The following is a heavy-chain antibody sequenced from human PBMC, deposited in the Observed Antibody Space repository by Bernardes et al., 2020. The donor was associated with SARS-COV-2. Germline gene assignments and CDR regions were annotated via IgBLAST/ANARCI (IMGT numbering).Heavy chain of an antibody. Sequence: GASLKISCKGSGYSFTSYCNGWVRQMPGKGLELMRVIYPDYSDPIYSPSFQGQVTIPADKSINTADLRWGRLKASDSAMYYRARCSGTYHHVDSWGQGTLVTVSS. CDR3: ARCSGTYHHVDS. D-gene: IGHD2-15*01. CDR1: GYSFTSYC. V-gene: IGHV5-51*01. CDR2: IYPDYSDP. J-gene: IGHJ4*02.